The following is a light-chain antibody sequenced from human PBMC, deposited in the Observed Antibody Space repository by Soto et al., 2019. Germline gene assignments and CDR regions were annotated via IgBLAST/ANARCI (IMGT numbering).Light chain of an antibody. J-gene: IGKJ4*01. Sequence: EIVLTQSPATLSLSPGERATLSCRASQNIGRYLAWYQQTPGQVPRLLIYDVSDRATGIPARFSGSGSGTDFTLTISSLEPEDFAVYFCQQRMSWPLIFGGGTKVESK. CDR1: QNIGRY. CDR3: QQRMSWPLI. CDR2: DVS. V-gene: IGKV3-11*01.